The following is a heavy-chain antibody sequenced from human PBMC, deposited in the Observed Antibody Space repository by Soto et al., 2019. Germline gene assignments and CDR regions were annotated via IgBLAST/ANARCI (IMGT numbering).Heavy chain of an antibody. J-gene: IGHJ5*01. CDR2: IYYSGST. CDR1: GGSISNYY. D-gene: IGHD6-13*01. Sequence: QVQLQGSGPGLVKPSETLSLTCTVSGGSISNYYWNWIRQPPGKGLEWIGYIYYSGSTKYNPSLESRVTVSLDTSKNQFSLKLRSVTAADTAVYYCARSRAYSSSWFDSWGQGTLVTVSS. V-gene: IGHV4-59*12. CDR3: ARSRAYSSSWFDS.